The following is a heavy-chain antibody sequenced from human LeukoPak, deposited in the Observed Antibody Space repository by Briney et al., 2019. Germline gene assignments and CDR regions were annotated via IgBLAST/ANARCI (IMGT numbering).Heavy chain of an antibody. D-gene: IGHD2-15*01. CDR3: ARQSRRGVAAAELDY. Sequence: PSETLSLTCTVSGGSISSYYWSWIRQTPGKGLEWIGCIYYSGSTNSNPSLKSRVTISVDTSKNRFSLKLSSVTAADTAVYYCARQSRRGVAAAELDYWGQGTLVTVSS. J-gene: IGHJ4*02. CDR2: IYYSGST. CDR1: GGSISSYY. V-gene: IGHV4-59*08.